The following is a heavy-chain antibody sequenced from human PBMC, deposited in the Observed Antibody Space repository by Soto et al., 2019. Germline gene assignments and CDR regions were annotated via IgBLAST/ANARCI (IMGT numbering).Heavy chain of an antibody. D-gene: IGHD1-20*01. V-gene: IGHV3-48*04. CDR3: ARDNWNSN. J-gene: IGHJ4*02. CDR2: ISSSGSVI. CDR1: GFPFSSYS. Sequence: GGSLRLSCAASGFPFSSYSMSWVRQAPGKGLEWISYISSSGSVIYYADSVKGRFAILRDNAKNTLYLQMNSLRAEDTAVYYCARDNWNSNWGQGSLVTVSS.